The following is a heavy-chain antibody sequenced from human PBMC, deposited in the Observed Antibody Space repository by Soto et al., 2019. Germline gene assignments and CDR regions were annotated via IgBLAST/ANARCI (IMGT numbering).Heavy chain of an antibody. CDR3: AKDPYGDSVRDY. CDR2: ISASSDYI. CDR1: GFTFSSYS. V-gene: IGHV3-21*04. D-gene: IGHD4-17*01. J-gene: IGHJ4*02. Sequence: NPGGSLRLSCTASGFTFSSYSMNWVRQAPGKGLEWVSSISASSDYIFYIDSLKGRLTISRDNAKNSLYLQMNSLRAEDTAVYYCAKDPYGDSVRDYWGQGTLVTVSS.